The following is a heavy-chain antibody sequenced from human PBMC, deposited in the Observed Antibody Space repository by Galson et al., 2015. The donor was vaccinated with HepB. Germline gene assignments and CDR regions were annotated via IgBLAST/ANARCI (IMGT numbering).Heavy chain of an antibody. CDR1: GYTFTGYY. CDR2: INPNSGGT. J-gene: IGHJ4*02. D-gene: IGHD2-2*01. CDR3: VNYCSSTSCYGSFDY. V-gene: IGHV1-2*06. Sequence: SVKVSCKASGYTFTGYYMHWVRQAPGQGLEWMGRINPNSGGTNYAQKFQGRVTMTRDTSISTAYMELSRLRSDDTAVYYCVNYCSSTSCYGSFDYWGQGTLVTVSS.